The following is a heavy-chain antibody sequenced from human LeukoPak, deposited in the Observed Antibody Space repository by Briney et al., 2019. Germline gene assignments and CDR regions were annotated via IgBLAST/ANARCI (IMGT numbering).Heavy chain of an antibody. J-gene: IGHJ4*02. CDR2: ISSSSSTI. V-gene: IGHV3-48*01. CDR1: GFTFSSYS. Sequence: GGSLRLSCAASGFTFSSYSMNWVRRAPGKGLEWVSYISSSSSTIYYADSVKGRFTISRDNAKNSLYLQMNSLRAEDTAVYYCARDFWGNYYDSARIVWGQGTLVTVSS. CDR3: ARDFWGNYYDSARIV. D-gene: IGHD3-22*01.